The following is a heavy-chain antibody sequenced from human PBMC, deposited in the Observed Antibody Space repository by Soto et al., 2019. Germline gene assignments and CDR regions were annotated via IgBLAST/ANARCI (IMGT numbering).Heavy chain of an antibody. CDR3: TRLVEVVVADPFDY. D-gene: IGHD2-15*01. CDR2: IRSKANSYAP. J-gene: IGHJ4*02. Sequence: EVQLVESGGGLVQPGGSLKLSCAASGFTFSGSAMHWVRQASGKGLEWVGRIRSKANSYAPAYAASVKGRFTISRDDSKNTAYLQMNSLRTEDTAVYYWTRLVEVVVADPFDYWGRGTLVTVSS. CDR1: GFTFSGSA. V-gene: IGHV3-73*02.